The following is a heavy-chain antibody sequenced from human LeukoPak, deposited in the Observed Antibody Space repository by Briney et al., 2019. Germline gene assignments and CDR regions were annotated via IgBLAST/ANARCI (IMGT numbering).Heavy chain of an antibody. J-gene: IGHJ4*02. CDR3: ERNQEFLRDFDY. D-gene: IGHD3-3*01. Sequence: SETLSLTCTVSGGSISSSSYYWGWIRQPPGKGLEWVGRIYYSGSTYYNPYVESRVTIFVDTSKNQFSLKLSSVTAAYTAVYYCERNQEFLRDFDYWGQGTLVTVSS. CDR2: IYYSGST. V-gene: IGHV4-39*01. CDR1: GGSISSSSYY.